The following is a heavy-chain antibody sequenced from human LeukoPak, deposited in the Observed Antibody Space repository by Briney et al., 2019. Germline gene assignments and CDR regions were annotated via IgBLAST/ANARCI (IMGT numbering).Heavy chain of an antibody. CDR2: ISSNGGST. D-gene: IGHD6-19*01. Sequence: GGSLRLSCSASGFTFSSYAMHWVRQAPGKGLEYVSAISSNGGSTYYADSVKGRFTISRDNSKNTLYLQMSSLRAEDTAVYYCVKVLGSGWSYHFDYWGQGTLVTVSS. V-gene: IGHV3-64D*06. CDR3: VKVLGSGWSYHFDY. J-gene: IGHJ4*02. CDR1: GFTFSSYA.